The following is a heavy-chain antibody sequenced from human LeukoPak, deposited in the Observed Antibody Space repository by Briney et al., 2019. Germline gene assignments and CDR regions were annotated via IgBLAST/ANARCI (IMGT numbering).Heavy chain of an antibody. CDR2: ISYDGSNK. J-gene: IGHJ4*02. D-gene: IGHD3-22*01. Sequence: GGSLRLSCAASGFTFSSYSMNWVRQAPGKGLEWVAVISYDGSNKYYADSVKGRFTISRDNSKNTLYLQMNSLRAEDTAVYYCASRRRITMIVVVTAPFDYWGQGTLVTVSS. CDR1: GFTFSSYS. V-gene: IGHV3-30*03. CDR3: ASRRRITMIVVVTAPFDY.